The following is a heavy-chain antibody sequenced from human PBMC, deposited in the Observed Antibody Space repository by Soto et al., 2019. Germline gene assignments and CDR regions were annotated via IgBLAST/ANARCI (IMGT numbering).Heavy chain of an antibody. J-gene: IGHJ4*02. Sequence: ASVKVSCKASGYTFTSYGISWVRQAPGQGLEWMGWISAYNGNTNYAQKLQGRVTMTTDTSTSTAYMELRSLRSDDTAVYYCARDGEGYCSGGSCAYFDYWGQGTLVTVAS. CDR2: ISAYNGNT. CDR3: ARDGEGYCSGGSCAYFDY. V-gene: IGHV1-18*01. CDR1: GYTFTSYG. D-gene: IGHD2-15*01.